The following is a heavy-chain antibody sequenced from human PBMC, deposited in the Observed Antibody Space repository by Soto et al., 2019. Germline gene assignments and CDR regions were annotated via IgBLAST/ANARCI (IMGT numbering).Heavy chain of an antibody. CDR3: ARGLGLYYFDS. D-gene: IGHD1-26*01. J-gene: IGHJ4*02. CDR2: INAGNGNT. Sequence: QVQLVQSGAEVKKPGASVKVSCKASGYTFTSYAMHWVRQAPGQRLEWMGWINAGNGNTKYSQKFQGRITITRDTSASTAYMALSSLRSEDTAVYYCARGLGLYYFDSWGQGTLVTVSS. CDR1: GYTFTSYA. V-gene: IGHV1-3*01.